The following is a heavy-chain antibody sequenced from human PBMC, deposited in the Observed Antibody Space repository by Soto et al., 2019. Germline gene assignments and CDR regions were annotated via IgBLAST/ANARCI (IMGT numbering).Heavy chain of an antibody. Sequence: ASVKVSCKASGYTFTSYYMHWVRQAPGQGLEWMGIINPSGGSTSYAQKFQGRVTMTRDTSTSTVYMELSSLRSEDTAVYYCARDRDGYNYVGPPGYWGQGTLVTVYS. CDR1: GYTFTSYY. V-gene: IGHV1-46*01. J-gene: IGHJ4*02. D-gene: IGHD5-12*01. CDR3: ARDRDGYNYVGPPGY. CDR2: INPSGGST.